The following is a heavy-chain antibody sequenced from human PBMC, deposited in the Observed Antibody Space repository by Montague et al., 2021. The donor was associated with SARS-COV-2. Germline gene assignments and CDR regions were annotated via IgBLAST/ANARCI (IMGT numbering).Heavy chain of an antibody. CDR3: ARRGYSYYYGMGV. D-gene: IGHD5-24*01. Sequence: SETLSLTCAVYGGSFSGYYWCWIRQPPGQGLEWIGEINHSGSTNSNPSLKSRVPISVDTSKNQFSLELSSVTAADTAVYYCARRGYSYYYGMGVWGQGTTVTVSS. V-gene: IGHV4-34*01. J-gene: IGHJ6*02. CDR1: GGSFSGYY. CDR2: INHSGST.